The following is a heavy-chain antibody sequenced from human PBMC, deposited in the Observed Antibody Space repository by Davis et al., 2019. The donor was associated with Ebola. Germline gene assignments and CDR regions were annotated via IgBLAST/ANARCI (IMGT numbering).Heavy chain of an antibody. Sequence: GESLKISCAASGFPFYDYYMTWIRQAPGKGLEWVSYITSLSSYIYYADSVKGRFTISRDNAKNSLYLQMNSLRAEDTAVYYCARVWGDTAMVGFDYWGQGTLVTVSS. D-gene: IGHD5-18*01. V-gene: IGHV3-11*06. J-gene: IGHJ4*02. CDR1: GFPFYDYY. CDR2: ITSLSSYI. CDR3: ARVWGDTAMVGFDY.